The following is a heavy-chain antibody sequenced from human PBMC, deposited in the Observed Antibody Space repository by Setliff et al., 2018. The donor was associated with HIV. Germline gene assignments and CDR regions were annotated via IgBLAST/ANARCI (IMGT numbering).Heavy chain of an antibody. V-gene: IGHV4-39*01. CDR2: VYYSGSI. J-gene: IGHJ4*02. D-gene: IGHD1-26*01. CDR1: GDSFSSGTYY. CDR3: ARAGMGALRSLFDY. Sequence: PSETLSLTCSVSGDSFSSGTYYWGWIRQPPGKGLEWIGSVYYSGSIDYNPSLKSRVTISMDTAKSQFSLKLTSVTAADTAIYYCARAGMGALRSLFDYWGQGTLVTVSS.